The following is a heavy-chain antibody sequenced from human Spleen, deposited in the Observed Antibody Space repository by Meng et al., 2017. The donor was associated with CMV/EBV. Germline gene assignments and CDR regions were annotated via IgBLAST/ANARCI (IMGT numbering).Heavy chain of an antibody. CDR2: ISFDGSNK. D-gene: IGHD6-13*01. CDR1: EFNFSSYA. J-gene: IGHJ4*02. V-gene: IGHV3-30*04. Sequence: ASEFNFSSYAMHWVRQAPGKGLEWVTVISFDGSNKYYADSVKGRFTISRDNSKNTLYLQMNSLRAEDTTVYYCARDRIAAAGYYFDYWGQGTLVTVSS. CDR3: ARDRIAAAGYYFDY.